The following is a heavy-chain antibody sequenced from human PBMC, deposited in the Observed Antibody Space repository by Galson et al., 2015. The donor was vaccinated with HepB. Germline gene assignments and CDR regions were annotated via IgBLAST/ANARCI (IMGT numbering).Heavy chain of an antibody. CDR1: GDTLTGYY. J-gene: IGHJ6*02. D-gene: IGHD3-16*01. Sequence: SVKVSCKASGDTLTGYYMHWMRQDPGQGLEWIGGINPNSGRTKYVQKFQDRVTVTRDTPTKTVYMELTRLTSDDTAVYYCARSFGGPTVPLKYGLDVWGQGTTVTVFS. V-gene: IGHV1-2*02. CDR3: ARSFGGPTVPLKYGLDV. CDR2: INPNSGRT.